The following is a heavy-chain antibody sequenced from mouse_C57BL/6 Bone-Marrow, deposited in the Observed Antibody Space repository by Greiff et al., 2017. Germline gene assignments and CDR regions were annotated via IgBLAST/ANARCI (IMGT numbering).Heavy chain of an antibody. V-gene: IGHV1-54*01. CDR2: INPGSGGT. D-gene: IGHD3-1*01. CDR1: GYAFTNYL. CDR3: ARCRAGRYWFAY. J-gene: IGHJ3*01. Sequence: QVQLQQSGAELVRPGTSVKVSCKASGYAFTNYLIEWVKQRPGQGLEWIGVINPGSGGTNYNEKFKGKATLTADKSSSTAYMQLSSLTSEDSAVYFCARCRAGRYWFAYWGQGTLVTVSA.